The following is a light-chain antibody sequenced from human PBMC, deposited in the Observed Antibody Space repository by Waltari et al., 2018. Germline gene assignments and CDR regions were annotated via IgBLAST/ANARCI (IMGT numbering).Light chain of an antibody. CDR1: SSDVGNFNL. Sequence: QSALTQPASVSGSPGQSITIPCPGTSSDVGNFNLVSWYQQHPGKAPKVIIHEGSNRPSGVSNRFSGSKSGNTASLTISGLQAEDEADYYCCSYAGSTASVLFGGGTKLTVL. CDR2: EGS. CDR3: CSYAGSTASVL. J-gene: IGLJ2*01. V-gene: IGLV2-23*01.